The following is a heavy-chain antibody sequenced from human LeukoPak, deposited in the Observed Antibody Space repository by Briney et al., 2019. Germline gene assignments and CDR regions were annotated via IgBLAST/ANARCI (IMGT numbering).Heavy chain of an antibody. CDR1: GGSVSSGSYY. CDR2: IYYSGST. Sequence: SETLSLTCTVSGGSVSSGSYYWSWIRQPPGKGLEWIGYIYYSGSTNYNPSLKSRVTISVDTSKNQFSLKLSSVTPEDTALYYCARGDVYFDYWGQGTLVTVSS. CDR3: ARGDVYFDY. J-gene: IGHJ4*02. V-gene: IGHV4-61*01.